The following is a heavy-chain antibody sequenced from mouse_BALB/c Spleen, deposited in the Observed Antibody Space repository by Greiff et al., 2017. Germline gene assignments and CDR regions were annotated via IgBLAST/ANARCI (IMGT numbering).Heavy chain of an antibody. J-gene: IGHJ4*01. V-gene: IGHV5-4*02. CDR1: GFTFSDYY. CDR3: ARESMVTFRYAMDY. D-gene: IGHD2-10*02. Sequence: EVQRVESGGGLVKPGGSLKLSCAASGFTFSDYYMYWVRQTPEKRLEWVATISDGGSYTYYPDSVKGRFTISRDNAKNNLYLQMSSLKSEDTAMYYCARESMVTFRYAMDYWGQGTSVTVSS. CDR2: ISDGGSYT.